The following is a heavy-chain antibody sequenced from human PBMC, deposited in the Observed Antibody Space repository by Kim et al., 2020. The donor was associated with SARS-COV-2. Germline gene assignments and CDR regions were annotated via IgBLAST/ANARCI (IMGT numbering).Heavy chain of an antibody. J-gene: IGHJ4*02. Sequence: GGSLRLSCAASGFTVSSNYMSWVRQAPGKGLEWVSVIYSGGSTYYADSVKGRFTISRDNSKNTLYLQMNSLRAEDTAVYYCARCSNLYDYVWGSYRYPPQTWYYFDYWGQGTLVTVSS. D-gene: IGHD3-16*02. V-gene: IGHV3-53*01. CDR2: IYSGGST. CDR1: GFTVSSNY. CDR3: ARCSNLYDYVWGSYRYPPQTWYYFDY.